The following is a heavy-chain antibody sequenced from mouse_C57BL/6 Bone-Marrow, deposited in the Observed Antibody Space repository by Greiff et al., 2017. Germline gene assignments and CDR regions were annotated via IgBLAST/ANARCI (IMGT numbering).Heavy chain of an antibody. Sequence: VQLQQPGAELVRPGSSVKLSCKASGYTFTSYWMHLVKQRPIQGLEWIGNIDPSASETHYNQKFKDKATLTVDKSSSTAYMQLSSLTSEDSAVYYCARSPAYYSSSGFAYWGQGTLVTVSA. CDR1: GYTFTSYW. J-gene: IGHJ3*01. D-gene: IGHD2-5*01. V-gene: IGHV1-52*01. CDR3: ARSPAYYSSSGFAY. CDR2: IDPSASET.